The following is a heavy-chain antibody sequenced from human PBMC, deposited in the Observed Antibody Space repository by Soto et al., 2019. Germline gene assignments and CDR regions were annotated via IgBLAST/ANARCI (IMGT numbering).Heavy chain of an antibody. CDR1: GYTFTSYY. J-gene: IGHJ4*02. V-gene: IGHV1-46*01. D-gene: IGHD2-2*01. CDR3: ARDEYCSSTSCYSSYFDY. CDR2: INPSGGST. Sequence: QVQLVQSGAEVKKPGASVMVSCKASGYTFTSYYMHWVRQAPGQGLEWMGIINPSGGSTSYAQKFQGRVTMTRDTSTSTVYMELSSLRYEDTAVYYCARDEYCSSTSCYSSYFDYWGQGTLVTVSS.